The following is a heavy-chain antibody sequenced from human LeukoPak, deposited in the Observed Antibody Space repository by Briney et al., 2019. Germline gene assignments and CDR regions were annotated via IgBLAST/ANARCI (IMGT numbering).Heavy chain of an antibody. CDR3: ARMAVDEGFDY. V-gene: IGHV1-8*03. CDR2: MNPNSGNT. Sequence: ASVKVSCKASGYTFTSYDISWVRQATGQGLEWMGWMNPNSGNTGYAQKFQGRVTITRNTSISTAYMELSSLRSEDTAVYYCARMAVDEGFDYWGQGTLVTVSS. D-gene: IGHD2-2*01. CDR1: GYTFTSYD. J-gene: IGHJ4*02.